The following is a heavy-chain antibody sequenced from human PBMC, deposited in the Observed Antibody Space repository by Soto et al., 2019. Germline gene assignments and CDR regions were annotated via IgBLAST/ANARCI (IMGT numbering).Heavy chain of an antibody. CDR2: ISHSGNT. Sequence: SETLSLTCTVSGGSISSYYWSWTRQPPGKGLEWIGYISHSGNTNYNPSLKSRVTISVDTSKNQFSLKLSSLTAADTAVYYCARDIYGSGKYKSLWARADTYYYMDVWGKGTTVTVSS. CDR1: GGSISSYY. V-gene: IGHV4-59*01. J-gene: IGHJ6*03. D-gene: IGHD3-10*01. CDR3: ARDIYGSGKYKSLWARADTYYYMDV.